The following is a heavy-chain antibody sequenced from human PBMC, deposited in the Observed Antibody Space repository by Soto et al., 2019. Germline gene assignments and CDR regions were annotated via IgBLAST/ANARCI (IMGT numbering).Heavy chain of an antibody. D-gene: IGHD2-15*01. CDR2: INPSGGST. V-gene: IGHV1-46*01. Sequence: ASVKVSCKASGYTFTNYYMHWVRQAPGQGLEWMGIINPSGGSTTYAQKFQGRVTMTRDTSTTTVYMELSSLRSEDTAVYYCASGMVVAGFYYGMDVWGQGTTVTVSS. CDR3: ASGMVVAGFYYGMDV. J-gene: IGHJ6*02. CDR1: GYTFTNYY.